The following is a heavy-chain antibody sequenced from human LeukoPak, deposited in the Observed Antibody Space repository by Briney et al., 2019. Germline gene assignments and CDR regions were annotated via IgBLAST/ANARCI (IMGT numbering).Heavy chain of an antibody. CDR1: GFTFSSYA. Sequence: PGGSLRLSCAASGFTFSSYAMHRVRQAPGKGLEWVAVMSFDGSKSYYADSMKGRCTISRDNSKNTLYLQMNSLRAEDTAAYYCARDRQPYYHYYGMDVWGQGTTVTVSS. CDR2: MSFDGSKS. V-gene: IGHV3-30-3*01. D-gene: IGHD3-10*01. J-gene: IGHJ6*02. CDR3: ARDRQPYYHYYGMDV.